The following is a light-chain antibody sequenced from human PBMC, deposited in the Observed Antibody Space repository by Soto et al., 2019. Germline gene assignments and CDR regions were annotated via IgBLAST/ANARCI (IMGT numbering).Light chain of an antibody. V-gene: IGKV1-5*01. CDR2: DPS. Sequence: DIQMTKSPSTLSAAVGDRVTITCRASQSISSWLAWYQQKPGKAPKLLIYDPSSLESGVPSRFSGSGSGTEFTLTISSLQPDDFATYCCQQYNSYWTFGQGTKLEIK. CDR1: QSISSW. CDR3: QQYNSYWT. J-gene: IGKJ1*01.